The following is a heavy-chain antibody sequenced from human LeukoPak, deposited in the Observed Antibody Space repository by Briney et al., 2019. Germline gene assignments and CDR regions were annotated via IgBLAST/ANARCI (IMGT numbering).Heavy chain of an antibody. V-gene: IGHV4-34*01. D-gene: IGHD6-6*01. CDR2: INHSGNT. CDR1: GGSFSGYY. Sequence: PSETLSLTCAVYGGSFSGYYWSWIRQAPGKGLEWIGEINHSGNTNYNPSLKSRVTISVDTSKNQFSLKLSSVTAADTAVYYCARSGSSPNFDFWGQGTLVTVSS. J-gene: IGHJ4*02. CDR3: ARSGSSPNFDF.